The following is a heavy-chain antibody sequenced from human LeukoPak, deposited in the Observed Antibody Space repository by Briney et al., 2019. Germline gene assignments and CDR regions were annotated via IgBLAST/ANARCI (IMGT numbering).Heavy chain of an antibody. J-gene: IGHJ4*02. D-gene: IGHD1-26*01. V-gene: IGHV3-15*04. CDR1: GFTFSYAW. Sequence: PGGSLRLSCAASGFTFSYAWMSWVRQAPGRGLEWVGRIESKTDGGTTYYAAPVRGRFTISRNDSENTLYLQMNSLKTEDTADYYCATDPAEWELPIDYWGQGTLVTVSS. CDR2: IESKTDGGTT. CDR3: ATDPAEWELPIDY.